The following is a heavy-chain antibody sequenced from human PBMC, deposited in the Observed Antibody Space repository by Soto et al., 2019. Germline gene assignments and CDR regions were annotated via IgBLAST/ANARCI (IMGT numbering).Heavy chain of an antibody. Sequence: GGSLRLSCAASGFTLSSYSMNWVRQAPGKGLEWVSSISSSSSYIYYADSVKGRFTISRDNAKNSLYLQMNSLRAEDTAVYYCARGGVLNHHYYYGMDVWGQGTTVTVSS. CDR2: ISSSSSYI. CDR1: GFTLSSYS. J-gene: IGHJ6*02. D-gene: IGHD6-13*01. CDR3: ARGGVLNHHYYYGMDV. V-gene: IGHV3-21*01.